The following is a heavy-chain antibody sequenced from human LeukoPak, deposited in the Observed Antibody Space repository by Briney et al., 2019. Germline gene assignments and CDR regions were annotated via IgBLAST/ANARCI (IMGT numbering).Heavy chain of an antibody. CDR2: INAGNGNT. V-gene: IGHV1-3*01. CDR1: GYTFTSYA. D-gene: IGHD3-10*01. Sequence: ASVKVSCKASGYTFTSYAMHWVRQAPGQRLEWVGWINAGNGNTKYSQKFQGRVTITRDTSASTAYMELSSLRSDDTAVYYCARDVTMVRGVIISPGGMDVWAKGPRSPSP. CDR3: ARDVTMVRGVIISPGGMDV. J-gene: IGHJ6*02.